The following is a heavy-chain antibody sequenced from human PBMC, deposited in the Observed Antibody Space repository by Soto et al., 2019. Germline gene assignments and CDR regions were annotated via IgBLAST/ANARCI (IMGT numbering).Heavy chain of an antibody. Sequence: QITLKESGPTLVKPTQTLTLTCTFSGFSLSTSGVGVGWIRQPPGKALEWLALIYWDDDKRYSPSLKSRLTITKDPSKNQVVLTMTNIDPVDTATYYCAHSLIPNWGSRGAFDYWGQGTLVTVSS. V-gene: IGHV2-5*02. CDR2: IYWDDDK. CDR1: GFSLSTSGVG. CDR3: AHSLIPNWGSRGAFDY. J-gene: IGHJ4*02. D-gene: IGHD7-27*01.